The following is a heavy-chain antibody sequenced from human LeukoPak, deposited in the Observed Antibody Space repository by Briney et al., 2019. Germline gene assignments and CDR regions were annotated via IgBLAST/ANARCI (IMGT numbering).Heavy chain of an antibody. CDR2: INHSGST. CDR1: GGSFSGYY. J-gene: IGHJ4*02. D-gene: IGHD4-11*01. Sequence: PSETLSLTCAVYGGSFSGYYRSWIRQPPGKGLEWIGEINHSGSTNYNPSLKSRVTISVDTSKNQFSLKLSSVTAADTAVYYCARAGATVTIGQYYFDYWGQGTLVTVSS. CDR3: ARAGATVTIGQYYFDY. V-gene: IGHV4-34*01.